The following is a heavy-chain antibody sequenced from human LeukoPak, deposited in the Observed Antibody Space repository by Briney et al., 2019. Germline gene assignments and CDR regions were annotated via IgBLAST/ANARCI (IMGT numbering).Heavy chain of an antibody. CDR3: ARNDILAGNHFDY. D-gene: IGHD3-9*01. J-gene: IGHJ4*02. CDR2: INRDGSST. CDR1: GFTFSTYW. Sequence: GGSLRLSCAASGFTFSTYWMHWVRQAPGKGLVWVSRINRDGSSTSYADSVKGRFTISRDNAKNTLYLQMNSLRAEDTAVYYCARNDILAGNHFDYWVQGTLVNVS. V-gene: IGHV3-74*01.